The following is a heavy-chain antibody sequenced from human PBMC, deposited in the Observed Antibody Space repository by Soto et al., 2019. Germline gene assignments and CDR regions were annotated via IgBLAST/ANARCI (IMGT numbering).Heavy chain of an antibody. Sequence: PSETLSLTCTVSGGSISSYYWSWIRQPPGKGLEWIGHIYYSGSTNYNPSLKSRVTIPVDTSKNQFSLKLSSVTAADTAVYYCARHTRQLVFDYWGQGTLVTVSS. CDR1: GGSISSYY. D-gene: IGHD6-6*01. V-gene: IGHV4-59*08. CDR2: IYYSGST. CDR3: ARHTRQLVFDY. J-gene: IGHJ4*02.